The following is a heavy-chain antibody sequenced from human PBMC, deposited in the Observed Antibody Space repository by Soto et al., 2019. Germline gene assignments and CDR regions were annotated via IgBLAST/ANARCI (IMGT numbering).Heavy chain of an antibody. J-gene: IGHJ6*02. CDR3: ARDKGGELLKGSGIDV. Sequence: QVQLQESGPGLVKPSQTLSLTCIVSGGSINSHDHYWSWIRQLPGKGLEWIGHIYRSGSTSYNPSLKSRLAISIDTSPNQFSLGLSSVTAADTAVYFCARDKGGELLKGSGIDVWGQGTTVTVSS. CDR1: GGSINSHDHY. CDR2: IYRSGST. V-gene: IGHV4-31*03. D-gene: IGHD1-26*01.